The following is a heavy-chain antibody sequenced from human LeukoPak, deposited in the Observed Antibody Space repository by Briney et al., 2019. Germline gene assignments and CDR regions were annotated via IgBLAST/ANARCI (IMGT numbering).Heavy chain of an antibody. CDR1: GYTFTEYA. Sequence: GASVKVSCKASGYTFTEYAFSWVRQAPGQGLEWMGWIRPQNGDTKYAQKFQARVTMTTDTSTSTAYLDLWSLRSDDTAVYYCARDVAGIAVAGTVDFWGQGTLVTVSS. V-gene: IGHV1-18*01. D-gene: IGHD6-19*01. CDR3: ARDVAGIAVAGTVDF. J-gene: IGHJ4*02. CDR2: IRPQNGDT.